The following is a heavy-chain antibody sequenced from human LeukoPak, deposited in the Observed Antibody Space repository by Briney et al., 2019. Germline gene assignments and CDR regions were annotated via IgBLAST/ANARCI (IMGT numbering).Heavy chain of an antibody. CDR1: GYTFTSYG. D-gene: IGHD4/OR15-4a*01. CDR3: ARDLLTYYFDY. J-gene: IGHJ4*02. V-gene: IGHV1-18*01. CDR2: ISGYNGNT. Sequence: ASVKVSCKASGYTFTSYGISWVRQAPGQGLEWMGWISGYNGNTNYAQNLQGRVTMTRDTSTSTVYMELSSLRSEDTAVYYCARDLLTYYFDYWGQGTLVTVSS.